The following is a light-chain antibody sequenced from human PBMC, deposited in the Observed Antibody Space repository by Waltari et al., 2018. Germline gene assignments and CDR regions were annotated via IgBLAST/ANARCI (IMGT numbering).Light chain of an antibody. Sequence: DVQMTQSPSTLSASVGDRVTITCRASQSISTWLAWSLQKPGTAPKLLIYKASSLESGVPSSFSGSGSGTEFTLTISSLQPDDFATYYCQQYNTYPYTFGQWTKLEIK. CDR2: KAS. J-gene: IGKJ2*01. V-gene: IGKV1-5*03. CDR1: QSISTW. CDR3: QQYNTYPYT.